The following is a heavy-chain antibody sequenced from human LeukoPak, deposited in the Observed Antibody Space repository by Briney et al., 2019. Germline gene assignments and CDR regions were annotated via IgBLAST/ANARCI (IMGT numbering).Heavy chain of an antibody. D-gene: IGHD5-18*01. Sequence: SGTLSLTCTVSGNSISSGDNYWSWIRQPAGKGLEWIGRIYTSGSTNYNPSLKSRVTISGDTSKNQFSLKLSSVTAADTAVYYCARGRGYSYGYGGRGFYFDYWGQGTLVTVSS. J-gene: IGHJ4*02. CDR1: GNSISSGDNY. CDR3: ARGRGYSYGYGGRGFYFDY. V-gene: IGHV4-61*02. CDR2: IYTSGST.